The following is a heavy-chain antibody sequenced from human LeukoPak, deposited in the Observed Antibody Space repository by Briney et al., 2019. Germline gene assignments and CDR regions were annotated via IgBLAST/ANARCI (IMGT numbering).Heavy chain of an antibody. Sequence: ASVKVSCKASGNTFTSYDINWVRQATGQGLEWMGWMNPKSGNSGYAQKFKGRVTMTRNTSISTAYMELSSLRSEDTAVYYCTRVPSVRSGTYYYYMDVWGKGTTVTVSS. CDR3: TRVPSVRSGTYYYYMDV. CDR2: MNPKSGNS. D-gene: IGHD6-25*01. V-gene: IGHV1-8*01. J-gene: IGHJ6*03. CDR1: GNTFTSYD.